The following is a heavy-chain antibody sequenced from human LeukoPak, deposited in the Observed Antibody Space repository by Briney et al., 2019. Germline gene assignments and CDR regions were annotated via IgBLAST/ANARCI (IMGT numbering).Heavy chain of an antibody. J-gene: IGHJ4*02. Sequence: ASVKVSCKASGYTFTSYYMHWVRQAPGQGLEWMGIINPSGGSTSYAQQFQGRVTMTRDTSTSTVYMELSSLRSEDTAVYYCARDPGVSMVRGVILNYYFDYWGQGTLVTVSS. CDR2: INPSGGST. CDR3: ARDPGVSMVRGVILNYYFDY. D-gene: IGHD3-10*01. CDR1: GYTFTSYY. V-gene: IGHV1-46*01.